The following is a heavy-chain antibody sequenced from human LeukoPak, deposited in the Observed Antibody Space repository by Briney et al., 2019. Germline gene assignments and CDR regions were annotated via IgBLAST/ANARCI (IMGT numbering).Heavy chain of an antibody. J-gene: IGHJ6*02. V-gene: IGHV1-69*13. CDR1: GGTFSSYA. CDR2: IIPIFGTA. CDR3: ARSGGEAVAGPMWGYYYYGMDV. Sequence: ASVKVSCKASGGTFSSYAISWVRQAPGQGLEWMGGIIPIFGTANYAQKFQGRVTITADESTSTAYMELSSLRSEDTAVYYYARSGGEAVAGPMWGYYYYGMDVWGQGTTVTVSS. D-gene: IGHD6-19*01.